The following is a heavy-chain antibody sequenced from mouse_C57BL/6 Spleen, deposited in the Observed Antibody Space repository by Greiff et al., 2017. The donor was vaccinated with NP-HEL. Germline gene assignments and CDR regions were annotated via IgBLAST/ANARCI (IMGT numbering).Heavy chain of an antibody. V-gene: IGHV3-6*01. Sequence: EVQLQRSGPGLVKPSQSLSLTCSVTGYSITSGYYWNWIRQFPGNKLEWMGYISYDGSNNYNPSLKNRISITRDTSKNQFFLKLNSVTTEDTATYYCARVLFGNFYAMDYWGQGTSVTVSS. J-gene: IGHJ4*01. CDR3: ARVLFGNFYAMDY. CDR2: ISYDGSN. CDR1: GYSITSGYY. D-gene: IGHD2-1*01.